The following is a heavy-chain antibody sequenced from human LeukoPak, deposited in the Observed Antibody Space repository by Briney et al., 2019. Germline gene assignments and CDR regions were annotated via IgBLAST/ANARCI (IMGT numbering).Heavy chain of an antibody. Sequence: SETLSLTCAVSGGSISSGGYSWSWIRQPPGKGLGWIGYIYHSGSTYYNPSLKSRVTISVDRSKNQFSLKLSSVTAADTAVYYCARGVRGAIDYWGQGTLVTVSS. D-gene: IGHD3-10*01. V-gene: IGHV4-30-2*01. CDR1: GGSISSGGYS. CDR2: IYHSGST. CDR3: ARGVRGAIDY. J-gene: IGHJ4*02.